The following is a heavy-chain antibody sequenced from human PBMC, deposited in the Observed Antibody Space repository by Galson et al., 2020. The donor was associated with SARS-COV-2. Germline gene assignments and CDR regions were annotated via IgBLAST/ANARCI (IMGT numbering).Heavy chain of an antibody. D-gene: IGHD3-22*01. V-gene: IGHV3-23*01. CDR2: ISGRGFYT. CDR3: ARYPAAYYDSSGYYFFDY. CDR1: RFTFSSYA. Sequence: GGSLRLSCRASRFTFSSYAMSWVRQAPGRGLEWVSGISGRGFYTVYADSVKGRFTMSRDNSKLTLYLQMNSLRAEDSAVYYCARYPAAYYDSSGYYFFDYWGQGALVTVSS. J-gene: IGHJ4*02.